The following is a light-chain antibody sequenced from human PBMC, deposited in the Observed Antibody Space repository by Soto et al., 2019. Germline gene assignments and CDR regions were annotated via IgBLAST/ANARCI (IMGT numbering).Light chain of an antibody. V-gene: IGKV1-39*01. J-gene: IGKJ5*01. CDR2: AAS. Sequence: DSQMTQSPSSLSASVGDRVTITCRASQSISSYLNWYQQKPGKAHKLLIHAASSLQSGVPSRFSGSGSGTDFTLTISSLQPEDFATYYCQQSYSTPSITFGQGTRLEIK. CDR3: QQSYSTPSIT. CDR1: QSISSY.